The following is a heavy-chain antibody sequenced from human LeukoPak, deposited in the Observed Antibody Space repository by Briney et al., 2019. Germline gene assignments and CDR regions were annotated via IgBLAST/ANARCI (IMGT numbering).Heavy chain of an antibody. Sequence: VSVKVSCKASGYTFTAQYMHWVRQAPGQGLEWVGGINPNNGETKYAQTFLGRVTMTRDTSTTTAYMELSSLRSDDTAVYFCASYPRSIPTPPFDYWGQGTLVTVSS. V-gene: IGHV1-2*02. J-gene: IGHJ4*02. CDR2: INPNNGET. CDR1: GYTFTAQY. D-gene: IGHD2-21*01. CDR3: ASYPRSIPTPPFDY.